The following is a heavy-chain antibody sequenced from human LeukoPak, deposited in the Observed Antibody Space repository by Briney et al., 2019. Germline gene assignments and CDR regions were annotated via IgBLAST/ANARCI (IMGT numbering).Heavy chain of an antibody. J-gene: IGHJ5*02. D-gene: IGHD4-17*01. CDR2: INHSGST. V-gene: IGHV4-34*01. CDR1: GGSFSGYY. Sequence: SETLSLTCAVYGGSFSGYYWSWIRQPPGKGLEWIGEINHSGSTNYNPSLKSRVTISVDTSKNQFSLKLSSVTAADTAVYYCAREGHDYGRWFDPWGQGTLVTVSS. CDR3: AREGHDYGRWFDP.